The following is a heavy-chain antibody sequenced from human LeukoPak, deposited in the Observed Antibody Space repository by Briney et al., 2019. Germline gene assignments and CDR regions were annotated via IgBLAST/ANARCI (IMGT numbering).Heavy chain of an antibody. J-gene: IGHJ4*02. D-gene: IGHD3-22*01. Sequence: GTSVKVSCKASGFTFTTSAMQWVRQARGQRLEWIGWTVVGSGNTNYAQKFQERVTITRDMSTSTAYMELSSLRSEDTAVYYCAAAYRYFYDRGGYFDYWGQGTLVTVSS. CDR2: TVVGSGNT. V-gene: IGHV1-58*02. CDR3: AAAYRYFYDRGGYFDY. CDR1: GFTFTTSA.